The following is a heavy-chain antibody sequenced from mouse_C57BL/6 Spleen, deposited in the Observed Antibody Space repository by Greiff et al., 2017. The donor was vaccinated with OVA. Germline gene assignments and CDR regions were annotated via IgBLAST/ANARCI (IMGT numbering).Heavy chain of an antibody. D-gene: IGHD1-1*01. CDR2: SYPGSGSH. CDR3: ARSVGYYGSSYDYAMDY. V-gene: IGHV1-55*01. Sequence: QVQLKQPGAELVKPGASVKMSCKASGYTFTSYWITWVKQRPGQGLEWIGDSYPGSGSHNYTEKFKSKATLTVDTSSSTAYMQLSSLTSEDSAVYYCARSVGYYGSSYDYAMDYWGQGTSVTVSS. CDR1: GYTFTSYW. J-gene: IGHJ4*01.